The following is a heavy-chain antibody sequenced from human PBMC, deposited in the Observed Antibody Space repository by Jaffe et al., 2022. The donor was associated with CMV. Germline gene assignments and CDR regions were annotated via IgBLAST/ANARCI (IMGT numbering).Heavy chain of an antibody. D-gene: IGHD2-15*01. CDR1: GGTFSSYA. J-gene: IGHJ2*01. Sequence: QVQLVQSGAEVKKPGSSVKVSCKASGGTFSSYAISWVRQAPGQGLEWMGGIIPIFGTANYAQKFQGRVTITADESTSTAYMELSSLRSEDTAVYYCARVLGSGPFEIHWYFDLWGRGTLVTVSS. CDR2: IIPIFGTA. CDR3: ARVLGSGPFEIHWYFDL. V-gene: IGHV1-69*01.